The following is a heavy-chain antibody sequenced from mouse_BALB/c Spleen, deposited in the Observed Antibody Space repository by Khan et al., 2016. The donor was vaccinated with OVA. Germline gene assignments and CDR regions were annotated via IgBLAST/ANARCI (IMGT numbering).Heavy chain of an antibody. CDR3: ARDEYYCSAYSNFGHYALDY. CDR1: GFTFTDYG. D-gene: IGHD1-1*01. V-gene: IGHV9-3*02. J-gene: IGHJ4*01. Sequence: QIQLVQSGPELRKPGETVKISCKASGFTFTDYGMNWVKQAPGKGLKWMGWINPNTGESTFAEDFKGRFAFSLETSARTAYLQINNLKNEDTAIYFCARDEYYCSAYSNFGHYALDYWGQGTSVIVSS. CDR2: INPNTGES.